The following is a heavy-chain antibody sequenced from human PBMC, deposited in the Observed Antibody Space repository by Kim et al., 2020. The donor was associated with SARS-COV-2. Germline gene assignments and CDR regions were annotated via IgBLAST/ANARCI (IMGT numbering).Heavy chain of an antibody. Sequence: GGSLRLSCAASGFTFSSYAMHRVRQAPGKGLEWVALISYDGSNKYYADSVKGRFTISRDNSKNTLYLQMNSLRAEDTAVYNCARDILTNSLYYYYGMDVWGQGTTVTVSS. CDR1: GFTFSSYA. CDR2: ISYDGSNK. D-gene: IGHD3-9*01. J-gene: IGHJ6*02. V-gene: IGHV3-30-3*01. CDR3: ARDILTNSLYYYYGMDV.